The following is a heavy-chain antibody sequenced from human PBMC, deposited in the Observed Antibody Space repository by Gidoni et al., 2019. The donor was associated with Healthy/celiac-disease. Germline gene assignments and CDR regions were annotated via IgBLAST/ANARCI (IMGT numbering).Heavy chain of an antibody. D-gene: IGHD3-22*01. CDR2: ISYDGSNK. CDR3: ATEITMIVEDY. Sequence: QVQLVESGGGVVQPGRSLRLSCAASGVTFSSYGMHWVRQAPGKGLEWVAGISYDGSNKYYADSVKGRFTISRDNSKNTLYLQMNSLRAEDTAVYYCATEITMIVEDYWGQGTLVTVSS. CDR1: GVTFSSYG. J-gene: IGHJ4*02. V-gene: IGHV3-30*03.